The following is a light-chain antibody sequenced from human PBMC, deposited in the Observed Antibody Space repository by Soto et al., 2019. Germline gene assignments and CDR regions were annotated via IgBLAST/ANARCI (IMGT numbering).Light chain of an antibody. CDR1: QSVSSY. Sequence: EIVLTQSPATLSLSPGERATLSCRASQSVSSYLAWYQQKPGQAPRVLIYAASIRATGIPDRFSGSGSGTDFSLTISRLEPEDFAVYYCHQYDNSPQTFGQGTKVDI. CDR2: AAS. J-gene: IGKJ2*01. CDR3: HQYDNSPQT. V-gene: IGKV3-20*01.